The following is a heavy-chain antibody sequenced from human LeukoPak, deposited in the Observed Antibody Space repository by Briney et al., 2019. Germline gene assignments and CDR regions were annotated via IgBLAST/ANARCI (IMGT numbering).Heavy chain of an antibody. D-gene: IGHD2-15*01. CDR2: INPNSGGT. CDR3: ARDGVYCSGGSFGWDYFDY. J-gene: IGHJ4*02. CDR1: GYTFTGYY. V-gene: IGHV1-2*02. Sequence: ASVKVSCKASGYTFTGYYMHWVRQAPGQGLEWMGWINPNSGGTNYAQKFQGRVTMTRDTSISTAYMELSRLRSDDTAVYYCARDGVYCSGGSFGWDYFDYWGQGTLVTVSS.